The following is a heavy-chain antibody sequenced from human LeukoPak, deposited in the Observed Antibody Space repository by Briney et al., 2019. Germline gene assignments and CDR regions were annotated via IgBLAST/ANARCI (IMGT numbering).Heavy chain of an antibody. CDR2: ISSSGSTI. CDR3: ARLPDRWRLDI. J-gene: IGHJ3*02. CDR1: GFTFSSYE. Sequence: GSLRLSCAASGFTFSSYEMNWVRQAPGKGLEWVSYISSSGSTIYYADSVKGRFTISRDNAKNSLYLQMNSLRAEDTAVYYCARLPDRWRLDIWGQGTMVTVSS. V-gene: IGHV3-48*03. D-gene: IGHD3-16*02.